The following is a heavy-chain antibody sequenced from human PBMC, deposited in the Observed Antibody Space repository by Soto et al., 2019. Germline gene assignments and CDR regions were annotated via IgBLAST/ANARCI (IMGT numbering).Heavy chain of an antibody. CDR3: ARDRFCSSISCYHYYGMDV. Sequence: ASVKVSCKASGYTFTSYGISWVRQAPGQGLKWMGWISAYNGNTNYAQKLQGRVTMTTDTSTSTAYMELRSLRSDDTAVYYCARDRFCSSISCYHYYGMDVWGQGTTVTVSS. V-gene: IGHV1-18*04. J-gene: IGHJ6*02. CDR2: ISAYNGNT. D-gene: IGHD2-2*01. CDR1: GYTFTSYG.